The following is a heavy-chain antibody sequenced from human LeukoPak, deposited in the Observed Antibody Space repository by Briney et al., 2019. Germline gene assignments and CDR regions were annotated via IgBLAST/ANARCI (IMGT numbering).Heavy chain of an antibody. CDR2: IKQDGSEK. Sequence: GGSLRLSCAASGFTFSSYWMSWVRQAPGKGLEWVANIKQDGSEKYYVDSVKGRFTISRDNAKNSLYLQMNSLRAEDTAVYYCARAPREWLLGYYFDYWGQGTLVTVSS. V-gene: IGHV3-7*01. J-gene: IGHJ4*02. CDR3: ARAPREWLLGYYFDY. CDR1: GFTFSSYW. D-gene: IGHD3-3*01.